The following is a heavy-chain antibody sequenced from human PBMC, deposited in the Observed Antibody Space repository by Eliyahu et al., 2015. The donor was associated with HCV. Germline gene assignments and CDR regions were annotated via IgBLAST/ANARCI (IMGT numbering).Heavy chain of an antibody. V-gene: IGHV3-21*01. CDR1: GFTFSSYS. CDR2: ISSSSSYI. J-gene: IGHJ6*02. D-gene: IGHD1-1*01. Sequence: EVQLVESGGGLVKPGGSLRLSCAASGFTFSSYSMNWVRQAPGKGLEWVSSISSSSSYIYYADSVKGRFTISRDNAKNSLYLQMNSLRAEDTAVYYCARDLTTVLKLSSYYYYGMDVWGQGTTVTVSS. CDR3: ARDLTTVLKLSSYYYYGMDV.